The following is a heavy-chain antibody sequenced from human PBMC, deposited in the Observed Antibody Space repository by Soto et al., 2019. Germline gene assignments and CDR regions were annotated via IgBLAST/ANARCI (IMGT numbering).Heavy chain of an antibody. V-gene: IGHV2-5*02. J-gene: IGHJ6*04. CDR2: LYWDNTR. Sequence: QITLKESRPTLVKPTQTLTLTCSFYGFSLYTRGVGVGWVRQPPGKALEWLALLYWDNTRRNSPSLKNSLTIAKGTSENQVVLTMTNMEPEDKGTYYCARYTTDTYFDVWGKGTTVTVSS. CDR3: ARYTTDTYFDV. D-gene: IGHD2-2*02. CDR1: GFSLYTRGVG.